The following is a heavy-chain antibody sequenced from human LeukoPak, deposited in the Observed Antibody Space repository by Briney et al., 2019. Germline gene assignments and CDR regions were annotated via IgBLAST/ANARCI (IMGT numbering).Heavy chain of an antibody. J-gene: IGHJ4*02. V-gene: IGHV3-21*01. Sequence: PGGSLRLSCAASGFTFSSYSTNWVRQAPGKGLEWVSSISSSSSYIYYADSVKGRFAISRDNAKNSLYLQMNSLRAEDTAVYYCARVEGAPADYWGQGTLVTVSS. CDR3: ARVEGAPADY. CDR2: ISSSSSYI. D-gene: IGHD1-26*01. CDR1: GFTFSSYS.